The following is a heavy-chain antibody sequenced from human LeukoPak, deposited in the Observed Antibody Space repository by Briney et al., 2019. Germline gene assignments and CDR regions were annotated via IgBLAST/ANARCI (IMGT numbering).Heavy chain of an antibody. J-gene: IGHJ4*02. CDR3: ARAEPSPYSSSWRGGVTQFDY. CDR1: GGTFSSYA. CDR2: IIPIFGTA. D-gene: IGHD6-13*01. Sequence: SVKVSCKASGGTFSSYAISWVRQAPGQGLEWMGGIIPIFGTANYAQKFQGRVTVTTDESTSTAYMELSSLRSEDTAVYYCARAEPSPYSSSWRGGVTQFDYWGQGTLVTVSS. V-gene: IGHV1-69*05.